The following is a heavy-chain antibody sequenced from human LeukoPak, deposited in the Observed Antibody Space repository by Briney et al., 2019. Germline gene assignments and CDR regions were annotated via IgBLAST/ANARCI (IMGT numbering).Heavy chain of an antibody. V-gene: IGHV3-53*01. Sequence: GGSLRLSCAASGFTVSNNYMSWVREGPGKGLEGVSVIHSGGTTNYADSVQGRFTISRDNSKTTVYLHMNSLRAEDTAVYYCARDSDSGYGPFASWGQGTLVTVSS. J-gene: IGHJ4*02. D-gene: IGHD5-12*01. CDR1: GFTVSNNY. CDR3: ARDSDSGYGPFAS. CDR2: IHSGGTT.